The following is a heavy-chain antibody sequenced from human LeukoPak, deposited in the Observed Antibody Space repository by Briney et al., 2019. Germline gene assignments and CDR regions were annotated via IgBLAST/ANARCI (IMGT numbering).Heavy chain of an antibody. V-gene: IGHV1-2*02. CDR1: GNTFTGYY. J-gene: IGHJ6*02. CDR3: ATSKTAAAVEGSGMDV. CDR2: INPNSGGT. D-gene: IGHD2-2*01. Sequence: GASVKVSCKASGNTFTGYYMHWVRQAPGQGLEWMGWINPNSGGTNYAQKFQGRVTMTRDTSISTAYMELSGLRSEDTAVYYCATSKTAAAVEGSGMDVWGQGTTVTVSS.